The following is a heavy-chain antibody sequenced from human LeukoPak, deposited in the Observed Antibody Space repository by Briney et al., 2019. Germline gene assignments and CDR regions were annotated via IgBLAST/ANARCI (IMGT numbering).Heavy chain of an antibody. CDR2: INHSGST. CDR1: GGSFSGYY. D-gene: IGHD1-7*01. J-gene: IGHJ6*02. CDR3: ACRSNSNFYCYYYGMDV. V-gene: IGHV4-34*01. Sequence: SETLSLTCAVYGGSFSGYYWSWIRQPPGKGLEWIGEINHSGSTNYNPSLKSRVTISVDTSKNQFSLKLSSVTAADTAVYYCACRSNSNFYCYYYGMDVWGQGTTVTVSS.